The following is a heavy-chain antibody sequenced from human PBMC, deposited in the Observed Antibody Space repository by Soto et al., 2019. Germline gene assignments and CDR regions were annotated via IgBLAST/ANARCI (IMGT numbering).Heavy chain of an antibody. CDR1: GYTFTSYG. V-gene: IGHV1-18*01. D-gene: IGHD2-21*01. J-gene: IGHJ6*02. CDR2: ISAYNGNT. CDR3: AGAPPVWGMDG. Sequence: APVKVSCKASGYTFTSYGISWERQAPGQGHDWMGWISAYNGNTNYAQKLQGRVTKTTETPKSTAYMELRGLRSDDTAVNYCAGAPPVWGMDGWGQGTTVTVSS.